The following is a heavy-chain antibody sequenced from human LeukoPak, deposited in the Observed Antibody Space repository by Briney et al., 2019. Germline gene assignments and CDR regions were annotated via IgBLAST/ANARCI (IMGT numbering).Heavy chain of an antibody. CDR1: GFTFSTYA. D-gene: IGHD2-2*01. J-gene: IGHJ4*02. CDR2: ISYDGSSK. V-gene: IGHV3-30*04. CDR3: AKDRGRRIVVVPATKWGTFDY. Sequence: PGGSLRLSCAASGFTFSTYAMHWVRQAPGKGLEWVAVISYDGSSKYYADSVKGRFTISRDNSKNTLSLQMNSLRAEDTAVYYCAKDRGRRIVVVPATKWGTFDYWGQGTLVTVSS.